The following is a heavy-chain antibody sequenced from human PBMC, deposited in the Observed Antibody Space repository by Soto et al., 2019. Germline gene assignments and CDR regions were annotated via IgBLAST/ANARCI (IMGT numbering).Heavy chain of an antibody. V-gene: IGHV3-30-3*01. D-gene: IGHD2-15*01. CDR1: GFFFSSYT. Sequence: QVQLVESGGGVVQPGGSLRLSCAASGFFFSSYTMHWVRQAQGKGLEWVAAISHDGSNKYYADSVKGRFTISRDNAQNSLYLQMDSLRDEDTAVYYCVRQGFCSGASCNHYFYYYAMDVWGQGTTVIVSS. CDR2: ISHDGSNK. J-gene: IGHJ6*02. CDR3: VRQGFCSGASCNHYFYYYAMDV.